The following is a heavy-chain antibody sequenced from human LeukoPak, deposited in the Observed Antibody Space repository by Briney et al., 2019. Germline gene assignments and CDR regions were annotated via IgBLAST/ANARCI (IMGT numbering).Heavy chain of an antibody. CDR1: GYSISSGYY. CDR3: ARDPADYYDSSGYYLSVVFHLGNAFDI. CDR2: IYHSGST. J-gene: IGHJ3*02. D-gene: IGHD3-22*01. V-gene: IGHV4-38-2*02. Sequence: SETLSLTCTVSGYSISSGYYWGWIRQPPGKGLEWIGSIYHSGSTYYNPSLKSRVTISVDTSKNQFSLKLSSVTAADTAVYYCARDPADYYDSSGYYLSVVFHLGNAFDIWGQGTMVTVSS.